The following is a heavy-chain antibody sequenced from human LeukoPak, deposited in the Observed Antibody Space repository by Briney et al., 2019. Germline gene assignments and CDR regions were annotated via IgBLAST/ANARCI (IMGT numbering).Heavy chain of an antibody. CDR3: ARLAAISGSDYPDD. D-gene: IGHD1-26*01. V-gene: IGHV4-59*08. Sequence: PSETLSLTCTVSGVSISSYYWSWIRQPPGKGLEWIGYIFYSGNTIYNPSHRSRVTISADTSKNHFSLGLRSVTAADTAVYYCARLAAISGSDYPDDWGQGTLVTVSS. CDR1: GVSISSYY. J-gene: IGHJ4*02. CDR2: IFYSGNT.